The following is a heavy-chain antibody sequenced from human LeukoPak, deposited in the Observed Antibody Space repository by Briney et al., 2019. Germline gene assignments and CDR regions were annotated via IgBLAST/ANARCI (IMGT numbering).Heavy chain of an antibody. CDR3: AKAPLGYCSGGSCSYFDY. CDR2: IWYDGSNK. V-gene: IGHV3-30*02. J-gene: IGHJ4*02. CDR1: GFTFSSYG. Sequence: GGSLRLSCAASGFTFSSYGMHWVRQTPGKGLEWVAVIWYDGSNKYYADSVKGRFTISRDNSKNTLYLQMNSLRAEDTAVYYCAKAPLGYCSGGSCSYFDYWGQGTLVTVSS. D-gene: IGHD2-15*01.